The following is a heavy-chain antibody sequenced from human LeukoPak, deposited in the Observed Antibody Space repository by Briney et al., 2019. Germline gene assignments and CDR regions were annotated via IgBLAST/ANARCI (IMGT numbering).Heavy chain of an antibody. CDR2: ISVSGNT. Sequence: HPGGSLRLSCAASGFTLSSYAMSWVRQGPGKGLEWVSAISVSGNTYHADSVKGRLTISRDSSKNTLYLQMNSLRAEDAAVYYCAKAPVTTCSGAYCYPFDYWGQGTLVTVSS. CDR1: GFTLSSYA. D-gene: IGHD2-15*01. V-gene: IGHV3-23*01. CDR3: AKAPVTTCSGAYCYPFDY. J-gene: IGHJ4*02.